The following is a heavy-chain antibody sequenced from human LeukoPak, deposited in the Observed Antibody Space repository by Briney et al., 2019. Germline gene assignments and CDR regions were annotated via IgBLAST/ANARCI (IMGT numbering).Heavy chain of an antibody. Sequence: PSETLSLTCAVYGGSFSGYYWSWIRQPPGKGLEWIGEINHSGSTNYNPSLKSRVTISVDTSKNQFSLKLSSVTAADTAVYYCASNTILGVVIRSDYWGQGTLVTVSS. V-gene: IGHV4-34*01. D-gene: IGHD3-3*01. CDR2: INHSGST. CDR3: ASNTILGVVIRSDY. CDR1: GGSFSGYY. J-gene: IGHJ4*02.